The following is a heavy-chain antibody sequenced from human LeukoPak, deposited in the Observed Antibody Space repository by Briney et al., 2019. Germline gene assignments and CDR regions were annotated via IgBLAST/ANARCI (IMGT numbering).Heavy chain of an antibody. CDR3: ARERGLLWFGELLYCDY. CDR1: GYTFTGYY. Sequence: ASVKVSCKASGYTFTGYYMHWVRQAPGQGLEWMGWINPNSGGTNYAQKFQGRVTMTRDTSISTAYMELSRLRSDDTAVYYCARERGLLWFGELLYCDYWGQGTLVTVSS. D-gene: IGHD3-10*01. J-gene: IGHJ4*02. V-gene: IGHV1-2*02. CDR2: INPNSGGT.